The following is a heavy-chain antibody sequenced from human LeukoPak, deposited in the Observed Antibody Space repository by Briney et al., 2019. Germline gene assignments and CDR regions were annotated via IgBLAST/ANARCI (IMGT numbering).Heavy chain of an antibody. V-gene: IGHV3-74*01. Sequence: PGGSLRLSCAAPGFTFSSYWMHWVRQAPGKGLVWVSRINSDGSSTSYADSVKGRITISRDNSMNTLYLQMNSLRAEDTAVYYCAKVRWGSDNALDSWGQGTLVTGSS. D-gene: IGHD3-16*01. CDR3: AKVRWGSDNALDS. J-gene: IGHJ4*02. CDR1: GFTFSSYW. CDR2: INSDGSST.